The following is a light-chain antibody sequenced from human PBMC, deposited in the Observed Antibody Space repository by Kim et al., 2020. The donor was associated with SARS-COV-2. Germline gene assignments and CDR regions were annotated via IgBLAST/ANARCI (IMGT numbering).Light chain of an antibody. V-gene: IGLV3-10*01. CDR2: EDT. CDR3: YSTDSSGDLRV. Sequence: SPGQAASITCSGDAVPIKYAFWYQQKSGQAPVLVIYEDTKRPSEIPERFSGSSSGTTATLTISGAQVDDEAYYFCYSTDSSGDLRVFGGGTQLTVL. CDR1: AVPIKY. J-gene: IGLJ3*02.